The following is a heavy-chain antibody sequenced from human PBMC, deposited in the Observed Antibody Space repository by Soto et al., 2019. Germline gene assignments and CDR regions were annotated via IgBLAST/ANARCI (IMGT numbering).Heavy chain of an antibody. D-gene: IGHD3-22*01. CDR3: ARGDSSGYNWFDP. V-gene: IGHV1-18*04. Sequence: SVKVSCQASGYTFTSYGISWLRQAPGQGLEWMGWISAYNGNTNYAQKLQGRVTMTTDTSTSTAYMELRSLRSDDTAVYYCARGDSSGYNWFDPWGQGTLVTVSS. J-gene: IGHJ5*02. CDR2: ISAYNGNT. CDR1: GYTFTSYG.